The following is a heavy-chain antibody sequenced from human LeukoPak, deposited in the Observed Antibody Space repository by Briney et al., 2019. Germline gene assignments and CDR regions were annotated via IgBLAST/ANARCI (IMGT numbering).Heavy chain of an antibody. V-gene: IGHV3-48*03. Sequence: GGSLRLSCAASGFTFSSYEMNLVRQAPGKGLEWVSYISSSGSTIYYADSVKGRFTISRDNAKNSLYLQMNSLRAEDTAVYYCASGFGELPLYYYYGMDVWGKGTTVTVSS. CDR3: ASGFGELPLYYYYGMDV. J-gene: IGHJ6*04. CDR1: GFTFSSYE. CDR2: ISSSGSTI. D-gene: IGHD3-10*01.